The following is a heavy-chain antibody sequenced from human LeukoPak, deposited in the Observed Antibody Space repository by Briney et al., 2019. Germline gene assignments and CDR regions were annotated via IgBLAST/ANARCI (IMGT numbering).Heavy chain of an antibody. V-gene: IGHV3-74*01. D-gene: IGHD3-10*01. CDR3: AREGSLGGYSYYYGMDV. CDR2: IDSDGVTT. CDR1: GFPFSTYW. Sequence: GGSLRLSCAASGFPFSTYWMHWVRQAPGKGLVWVSRIDSDGVTTFYADSVKGRFTISRDNSKNTLYLQMNSLRAEDTAVYYCAREGSLGGYSYYYGMDVWGQGTTVTVSS. J-gene: IGHJ6*02.